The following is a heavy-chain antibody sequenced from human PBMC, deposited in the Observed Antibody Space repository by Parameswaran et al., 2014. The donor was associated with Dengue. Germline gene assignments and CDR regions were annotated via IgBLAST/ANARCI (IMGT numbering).Heavy chain of an antibody. CDR1: GASISDYW. D-gene: IGHD3-16*01. J-gene: IGHJ4*02. CDR2: IYYSGST. CDR3: AAISLEGVQHFVDY. Sequence: ASETLSLTCTVSGASISDYWWSWIRQSPGKGLEWIGYIYYSGSTNYKPSLKSRVTMSVEASKNQFSLKLTSVTAADTAVYFCAAISLEGVQHFVDYWGQGTLVTVSS. V-gene: IGHV4-59*08.